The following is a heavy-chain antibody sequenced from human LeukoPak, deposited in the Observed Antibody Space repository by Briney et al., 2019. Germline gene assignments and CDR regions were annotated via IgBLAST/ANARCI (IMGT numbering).Heavy chain of an antibody. CDR3: ARDIPTPPYYYDSSGYRGDNY. CDR2: ISSSSSTI. V-gene: IGHV3-48*04. J-gene: IGHJ4*02. Sequence: GGSLRLSCAASGFTFSSYSMNWVRQAPGQGREWGSYISSSSSTIFYADPVKGRFTMARDNAKNSLHLQMNSLRAEDTAVYYCARDIPTPPYYYDSSGYRGDNYWGQGTLVTVSS. CDR1: GFTFSSYS. D-gene: IGHD3-22*01.